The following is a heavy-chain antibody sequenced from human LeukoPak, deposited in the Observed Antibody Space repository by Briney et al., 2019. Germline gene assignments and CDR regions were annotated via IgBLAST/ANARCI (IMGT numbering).Heavy chain of an antibody. J-gene: IGHJ4*02. CDR3: AKGNWRYFDY. CDR2: VTGSSSNT. Sequence: PGGSLRLSSAASVFNFSNYAMTWVRQAPGKGLEWVSGVTGSSSNTYYADSVKGRFTISRDNSKNTLYLQMNSLAADDTAVYYCAKGNWRYFDYWGQGTLVTVSS. CDR1: VFNFSNYA. V-gene: IGHV3-23*01. D-gene: IGHD1-1*01.